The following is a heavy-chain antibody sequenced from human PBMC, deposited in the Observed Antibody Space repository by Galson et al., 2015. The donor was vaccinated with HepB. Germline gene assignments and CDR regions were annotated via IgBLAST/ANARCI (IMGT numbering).Heavy chain of an antibody. V-gene: IGHV6-1*01. CDR3: ARGGRGSSPPHSYFAY. Sequence: CAISGDSVSSDSAAWNWIRQSPSRGLEGLGRTDYRAKWYNDYAPSVKSRITINPDTSKNQFSLQLKYVTPEDTAVYFCARGGRGSSPPHSYFAYWGRGTLVTVSS. J-gene: IGHJ4*02. CDR2: TDYRAKWYN. D-gene: IGHD1-26*01. CDR1: GDSVSSDSAA.